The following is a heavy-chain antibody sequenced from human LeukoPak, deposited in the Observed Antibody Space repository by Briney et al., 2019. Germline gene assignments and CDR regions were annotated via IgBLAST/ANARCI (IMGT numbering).Heavy chain of an antibody. J-gene: IGHJ5*02. CDR1: GYSISTGYY. V-gene: IGHV4-38-2*02. Sequence: SETLSLTCTVSGYSISTGYYWAWLRQPPGKRLEWIGTVYHSGSTYYNPSLRSRAAIPVDTSRNQFSLRLRSMPAADTAVYYCARVPGVFYDTLTGYGSGWFDPWGQGTLVTVPS. D-gene: IGHD3-9*01. CDR2: VYHSGST. CDR3: ARVPGVFYDTLTGYGSGWFDP.